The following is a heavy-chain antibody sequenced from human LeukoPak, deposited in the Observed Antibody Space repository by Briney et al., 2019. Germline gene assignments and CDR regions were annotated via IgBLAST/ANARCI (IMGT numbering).Heavy chain of an antibody. CDR3: ARVGTRYSSGWRHWYFDL. CDR2: ISSSSSYI. D-gene: IGHD6-19*01. CDR1: GFTFSSYS. J-gene: IGHJ2*01. Sequence: PGGSLRLSCAASGFTFSSYSMNWVRQAPGKGLEWVSSISSSSSYIYYADSVKGRFTISRDNAKNSLYLQMNSLRAEDTAVYYCARVGTRYSSGWRHWYFDLWGRGTLVTVSS. V-gene: IGHV3-21*01.